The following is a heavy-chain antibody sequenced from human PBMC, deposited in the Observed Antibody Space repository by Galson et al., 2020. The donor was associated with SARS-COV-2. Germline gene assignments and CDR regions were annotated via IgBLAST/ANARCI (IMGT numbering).Heavy chain of an antibody. D-gene: IGHD1-7*01. Sequence: TGGSLRLSCAASGFTFSSYGMHWVRQAPGKGLEWVAVISYDGSNKYYADSVKGRFTISRDNSKNTLYLHMSSLRAEDTAVYYCARDLYNWNYVGTLDYWGQGTLVTVSS. CDR3: ARDLYNWNYVGTLDY. J-gene: IGHJ4*02. CDR1: GFTFSSYG. V-gene: IGHV3-30*03. CDR2: ISYDGSNK.